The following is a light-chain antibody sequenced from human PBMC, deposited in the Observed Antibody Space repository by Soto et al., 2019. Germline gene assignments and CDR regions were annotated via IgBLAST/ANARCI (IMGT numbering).Light chain of an antibody. J-gene: IGLJ1*01. CDR3: SSYTSSNTYV. CDR2: EVR. Sequence: QSALTQPASVSGSPGQSITISCTGTSSDVGGYNHVSWYQQHPGKAPKLIIYEVRNRPSGVSDRFSGSKSGNTASLTISGLQAEDAADYYCSSYTSSNTYVFGTGTKVTVL. V-gene: IGLV2-14*01. CDR1: SSDVGGYNH.